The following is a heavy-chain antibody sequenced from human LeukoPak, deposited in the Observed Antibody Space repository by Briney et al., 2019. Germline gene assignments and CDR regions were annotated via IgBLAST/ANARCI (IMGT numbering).Heavy chain of an antibody. CDR3: ARRPDEFHA. J-gene: IGHJ5*02. CDR2: IYPGDSDT. Sequence: GESLQICCKASGYTFMSYWIAGGRQVRGGGPEWMGIIYPGDSDTIYSPSFEGQVPMSVDKSINPVYLRWDSLKAADTAIYYCARRPDEFHAWGQGTLVTVSS. CDR1: GYTFMSYW. D-gene: IGHD1-14*01. V-gene: IGHV5-51*01.